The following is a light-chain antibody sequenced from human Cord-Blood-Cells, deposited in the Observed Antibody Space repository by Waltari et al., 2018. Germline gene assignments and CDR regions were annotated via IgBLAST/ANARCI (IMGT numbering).Light chain of an antibody. Sequence: NFMLTQPHSVSESPGKTVTISCTGSSGSIASHYVQWYQQRPGSAPTTVIYEDNQRPSGVPDRFSGSIDSSSNSASLTISGLKTEDEADYYCQSYDSSNVVFGRGTKLTVL. J-gene: IGLJ2*01. V-gene: IGLV6-57*02. CDR2: EDN. CDR1: SGSIASHY. CDR3: QSYDSSNVV.